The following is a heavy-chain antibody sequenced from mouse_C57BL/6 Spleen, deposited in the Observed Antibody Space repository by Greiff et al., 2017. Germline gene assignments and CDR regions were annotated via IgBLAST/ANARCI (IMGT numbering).Heavy chain of an antibody. Sequence: QVQLQQPGAELVMPGASVKLSCKASGYTFTSYWMHWVKQRPGQGLEWIGEIDPSDSYTNYNQKFKGKSTLTVDKSSSTAYMQLSSLTSEDSAVYYCARRISLYYYGSSYFDYWGQGTTLTVSS. D-gene: IGHD1-1*01. J-gene: IGHJ2*01. CDR1: GYTFTSYW. CDR2: IDPSDSYT. CDR3: ARRISLYYYGSSYFDY. V-gene: IGHV1-69*01.